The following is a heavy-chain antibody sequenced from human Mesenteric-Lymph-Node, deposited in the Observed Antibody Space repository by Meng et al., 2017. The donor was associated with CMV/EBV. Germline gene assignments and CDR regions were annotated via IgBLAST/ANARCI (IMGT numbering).Heavy chain of an antibody. J-gene: IGHJ4*02. V-gene: IGHV1-46*01. CDR3: ARFYGPGSYADY. Sequence: CKGSGYTFTSYYMQWVGQAPGQGLEWMGIINPSGGSTSYAQKFQGRVTMTRDTSTSTVYMELSSLRSEDTAVYYCARFYGPGSYADYWGQGTLVTVSS. D-gene: IGHD3-10*01. CDR1: GYTFTSYY. CDR2: INPSGGST.